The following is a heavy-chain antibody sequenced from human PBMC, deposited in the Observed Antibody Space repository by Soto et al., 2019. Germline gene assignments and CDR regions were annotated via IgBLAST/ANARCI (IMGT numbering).Heavy chain of an antibody. Sequence: EVQLVESGGGLVQPGGSLRLSCAACGFTLSSYSMHWVRQAPGKGLEWVSYISGSGGTIYDAGSVKGRFTISRDNAKNSLSVQMNSLRDEDTAVYFCARETGLRSSGWSYYFDFWGQGTLVTVSS. D-gene: IGHD6-19*01. CDR3: ARETGLRSSGWSYYFDF. V-gene: IGHV3-48*02. CDR1: GFTLSSYS. CDR2: ISGSGGTI. J-gene: IGHJ4*02.